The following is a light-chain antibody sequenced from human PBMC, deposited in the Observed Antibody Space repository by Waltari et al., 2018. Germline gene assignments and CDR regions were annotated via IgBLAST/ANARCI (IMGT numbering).Light chain of an antibody. V-gene: IGLV2-11*01. CDR3: CSYAGSYTYV. CDR1: TSAVGGYHY. J-gene: IGLJ1*01. CDR2: DVS. Sequence: QSALTQPRSVSGSPGQSVTISCTGTTSAVGGYHYVSWFQQHPGKPPKLIIYDVSERPSGVPDRFSGSKSDNTASLTISGLQAEDEADYYCCSYAGSYTYVFGSGTKVTVL.